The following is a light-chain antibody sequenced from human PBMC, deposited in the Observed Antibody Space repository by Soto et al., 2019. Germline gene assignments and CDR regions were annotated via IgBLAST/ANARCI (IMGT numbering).Light chain of an antibody. CDR2: GAS. CDR3: QQYGSSPPLT. CDR1: QSVSSSY. Sequence: EIVLTQSPGTLSLCPGERATLSCRASQSVSSSYLAWYQQKPGQAPRLLIYGASSRATGIPDRFSGSGSGTNFTLTISRLEPEDIAVYYCQQYGSSPPLTFGGGTKVEIK. J-gene: IGKJ4*01. V-gene: IGKV3-20*01.